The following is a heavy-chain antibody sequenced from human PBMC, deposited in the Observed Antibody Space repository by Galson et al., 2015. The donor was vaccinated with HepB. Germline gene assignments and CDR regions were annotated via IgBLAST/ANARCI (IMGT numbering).Heavy chain of an antibody. CDR3: AHGGGGNSIFGVDYYYYGMDV. CDR2: IYWDDGK. Sequence: PVLVKPTQTLTLTCTFSGFSLSTSGVGVGWIRQPPGKALEWLALIYWDDGKRYSSSLKSRLTITKDTSKNPVVLKMTNMDPVDTATYYCAHGGGGNSIFGVDYYYYGMDVWGQGTTVTVSS. V-gene: IGHV2-5*02. D-gene: IGHD3-3*01. J-gene: IGHJ6*02. CDR1: GFSLSTSGVG.